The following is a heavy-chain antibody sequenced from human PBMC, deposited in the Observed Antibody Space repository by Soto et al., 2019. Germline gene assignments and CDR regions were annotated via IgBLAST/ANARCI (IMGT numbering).Heavy chain of an antibody. CDR2: ISSSSSTI. V-gene: IGHV3-48*02. CDR1: GFTFSSYS. J-gene: IGHJ3*02. D-gene: IGHD3-22*01. CDR3: ARDEDDSSGYYWVAFDI. Sequence: EVQLVESGGGLVQPGGSLRLSCAASGFTFSSYSMNWVRQAPGKGLEWVSYISSSSSTIYYADSVKGRFTISRDNAKNSLYRQMNSLRDEDTAVYYCARDEDDSSGYYWVAFDIWGQGTMVTVSS.